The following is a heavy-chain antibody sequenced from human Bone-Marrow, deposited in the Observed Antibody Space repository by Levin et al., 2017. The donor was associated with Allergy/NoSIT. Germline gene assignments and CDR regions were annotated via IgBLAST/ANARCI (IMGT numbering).Heavy chain of an antibody. Sequence: GESLKISCEASGFSFTTYAMHWVRQAPGKGLEWVAVISYDGYTKYYVDAVKGRFTISRDKSKTTLYLQMNSLRAEDTAAYYCAKGVKDYDFWSGNDAFDIWGQGTMVTVSS. J-gene: IGHJ3*02. CDR3: AKGVKDYDFWSGNDAFDI. D-gene: IGHD3-3*01. V-gene: IGHV3-30*18. CDR1: GFSFTTYA. CDR2: ISYDGYTK.